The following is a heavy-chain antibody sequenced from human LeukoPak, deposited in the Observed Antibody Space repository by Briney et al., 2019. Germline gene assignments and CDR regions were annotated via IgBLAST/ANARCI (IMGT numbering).Heavy chain of an antibody. V-gene: IGHV4-39*01. CDR2: IYYKGST. J-gene: IGHJ4*02. D-gene: IGHD5-24*01. CDR1: GGSVSSNDYC. CDR3: ARVSRDGYNSDLFDY. Sequence: PSETLSLTCSVSGGSVSSNDYCWAWIRQPPGKGLEWIGSIYYKGSTYYNPSLKSRVAISVDTSKDQFSLKLSSVTAADTAVYYCARVSRDGYNSDLFDYWGQGTLVTVSS.